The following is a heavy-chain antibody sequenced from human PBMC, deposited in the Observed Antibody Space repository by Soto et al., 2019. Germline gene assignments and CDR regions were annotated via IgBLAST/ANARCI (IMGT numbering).Heavy chain of an antibody. Sequence: SETLSLTCTVSGGSISSGDYYWSWIRQPPGKGLEWIGYIYYSGSTYYNPSLKSRVTISVDTSKNQFSLKLSSVTAADTAVYYCARAGITMIVVATRGLNWFDPWGQGTLVTVSS. CDR2: IYYSGST. D-gene: IGHD3-22*01. CDR3: ARAGITMIVVATRGLNWFDP. J-gene: IGHJ5*02. CDR1: GGSISSGDYY. V-gene: IGHV4-30-4*01.